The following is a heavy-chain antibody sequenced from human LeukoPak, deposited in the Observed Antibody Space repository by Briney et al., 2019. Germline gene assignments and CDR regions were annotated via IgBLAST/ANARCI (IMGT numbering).Heavy chain of an antibody. V-gene: IGHV4-34*01. CDR3: ARQMSLRYLLL. CDR1: GGSFSGYY. Sequence: SETLSLTCAVYGGSFSGYYWSWIRQPPGKGLEWIGEINHSGSTNYNPSLKSRVTISVDTSKNQFSLKLSSVTAADTAVYYCARQMSLRYLLLWGQGTLVTVSS. D-gene: IGHD3-9*01. CDR2: INHSGST. J-gene: IGHJ4*02.